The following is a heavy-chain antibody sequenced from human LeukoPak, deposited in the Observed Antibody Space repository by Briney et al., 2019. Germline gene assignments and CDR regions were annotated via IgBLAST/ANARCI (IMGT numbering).Heavy chain of an antibody. CDR1: GGTFSSYA. D-gene: IGHD2-15*01. CDR2: ISAYNGNT. V-gene: IGHV1-18*03. J-gene: IGHJ5*02. CDR3: ARVSSGGSCYA. Sequence: ASVKVSCKASGGTFSSYAISWVRQAPGQGLEWMGWISAYNGNTNYAQKLQGRVTMTTDTSTSTAYMELRSLRSDDMAVYYCARVSSGGSCYAWGQGTLVTVSS.